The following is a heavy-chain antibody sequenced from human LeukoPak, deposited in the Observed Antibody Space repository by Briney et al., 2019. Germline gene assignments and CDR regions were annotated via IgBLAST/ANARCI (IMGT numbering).Heavy chain of an antibody. CDR3: ASVRSTHASYYFDY. J-gene: IGHJ4*02. V-gene: IGHV3-11*06. D-gene: IGHD2-15*01. Sequence: GGSLRLSCAASGSTFSDYYMSWIRQAPGKGLEWVSYISSSSSYTNYADSVKGRFTISRDNAKNSLYLQMNSLRAEDTAVYYCASVRSTHASYYFDYWGQGTLVTVSP. CDR2: ISSSSSYT. CDR1: GSTFSDYY.